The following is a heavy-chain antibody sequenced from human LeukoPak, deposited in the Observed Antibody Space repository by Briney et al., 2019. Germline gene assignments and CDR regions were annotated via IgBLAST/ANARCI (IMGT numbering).Heavy chain of an antibody. Sequence: WASVKVSCKASGYTFTGYYMHWVRQAPGQGLEWMGWINPNSGGTNYAQKFRGRVTMTRDTSISTAYMELSRLRSDDTAVYYCARGIVGATVGPFDYWGQGTLVTVSS. J-gene: IGHJ4*02. D-gene: IGHD1-26*01. CDR1: GYTFTGYY. CDR3: ARGIVGATVGPFDY. CDR2: INPNSGGT. V-gene: IGHV1-2*02.